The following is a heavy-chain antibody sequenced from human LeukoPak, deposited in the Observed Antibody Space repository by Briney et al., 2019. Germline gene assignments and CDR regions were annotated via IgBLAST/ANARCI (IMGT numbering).Heavy chain of an antibody. CDR2: ISAYNGNT. D-gene: IGHD6-13*01. J-gene: IGHJ4*02. CDR1: GYAFTNYG. V-gene: IGHV1-18*01. Sequence: ASVKDSCKASGYAFTNYGVTWVRQAPGQGLEWMGWISAYNGNTNYAQKLQGRVTMTTDTSTSTVYMELRSLRSDDTAVYYCARSGDSSSWYALDYWGQGTLVTVSS. CDR3: ARSGDSSSWYALDY.